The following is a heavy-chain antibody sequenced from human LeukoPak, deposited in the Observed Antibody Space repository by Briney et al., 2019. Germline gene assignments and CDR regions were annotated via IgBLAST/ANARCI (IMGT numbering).Heavy chain of an antibody. CDR1: LCSLSSSNFY. CDR2: IYYGGST. D-gene: IGHD2-15*01. CDR3: ARQFPSATEGFDI. Sequence: SETLSHTFTVSLCSLSSSNFYWLCIRHPPGKALECIGSIYYGGSTYYNPSLKSRVTISVVNSKNQFSLKLSSVTAADTAVYYWARQFPSATEGFDIWGQGTMVTVSS. J-gene: IGHJ3*02. V-gene: IGHV4-39*01.